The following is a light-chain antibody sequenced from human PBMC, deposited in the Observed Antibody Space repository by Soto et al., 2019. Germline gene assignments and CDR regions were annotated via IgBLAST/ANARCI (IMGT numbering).Light chain of an antibody. Sequence: EIVLTQSPGTLSLSPGERATLSCRASQSVSSSYLAWYQQKPGQAPRLLIYGASSRATGIPDRFSGSGSGTDFTLTISRLETEDFGVYYCQQYGSSAWKFGQGTKVDIK. V-gene: IGKV3-20*01. CDR1: QSVSSSY. CDR2: GAS. CDR3: QQYGSSAWK. J-gene: IGKJ1*01.